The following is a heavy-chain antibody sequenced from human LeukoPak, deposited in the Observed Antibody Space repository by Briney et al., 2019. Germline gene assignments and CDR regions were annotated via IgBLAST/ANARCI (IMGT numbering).Heavy chain of an antibody. CDR3: AKVRVSSWYRNNWFDP. Sequence: PGGSLRLSCAASGFTFSSYGMHWVRQAPGKGLEWVAFIRYDGSNKYYADSVKGRFTISRDNSKNTLYLQMNSLRAEDTAVYYCAKVRVSSWYRNNWFDPWGQGTLVTVSS. V-gene: IGHV3-30*02. J-gene: IGHJ5*02. D-gene: IGHD6-13*01. CDR1: GFTFSSYG. CDR2: IRYDGSNK.